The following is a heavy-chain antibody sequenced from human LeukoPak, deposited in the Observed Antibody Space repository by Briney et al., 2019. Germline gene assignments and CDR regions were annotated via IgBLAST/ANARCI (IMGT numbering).Heavy chain of an antibody. J-gene: IGHJ3*02. D-gene: IGHD1-26*01. CDR3: AGDFRIVGDDAFDI. CDR2: ISVYNGNT. CDR1: GYTFTSYD. V-gene: IGHV1-18*01. Sequence: ASVKVSCKASGYTFTSYDVSWARQAPGQGLEWMGWISVYNGNTHYAEKLQGRVTMTTDTSTSTAYMELRSLRSDDTAVYYCAGDFRIVGDDAFDIWGQGTMVTVSS.